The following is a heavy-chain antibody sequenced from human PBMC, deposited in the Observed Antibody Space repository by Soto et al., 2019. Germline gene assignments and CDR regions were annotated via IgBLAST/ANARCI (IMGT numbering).Heavy chain of an antibody. CDR1: GFTVSSNY. V-gene: IGHV3-66*01. D-gene: IGHD1-7*01. J-gene: IGHJ6*02. CDR2: IYSGGST. CDR3: ARDGVTGTYYYYYYGMEV. Sequence: GGSLRLSCAASGFTVSSNYMSWVRQAPGKGLEWVSVIYSGGSTYYADSVKGRFTISRDNAKNSLYLQMNSLRAEDTAVYYCARDGVTGTYYYYYYGMEVWGQGTTVTVSS.